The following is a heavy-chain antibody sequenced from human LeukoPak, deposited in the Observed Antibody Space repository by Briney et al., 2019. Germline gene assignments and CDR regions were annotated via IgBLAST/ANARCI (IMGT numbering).Heavy chain of an antibody. J-gene: IGHJ6*02. D-gene: IGHD2-2*01. CDR3: ARDYKDQLLSRYYYGMDV. CDR1: GYTFTGYY. V-gene: IGHV1-2*02. Sequence: GASVTVSCKASGYTFTGYYMHWVRQAPGQGLEWMGWINPNSGGTNYAQKFQGRVTMTRDTSISTAYMELSRLRSDDTAVYYCARDYKDQLLSRYYYGMDVWGQGTTVTVSS. CDR2: INPNSGGT.